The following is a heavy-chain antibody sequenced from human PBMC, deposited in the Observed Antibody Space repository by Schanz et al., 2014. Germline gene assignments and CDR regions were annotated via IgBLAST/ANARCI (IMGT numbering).Heavy chain of an antibody. V-gene: IGHV1-46*01. CDR3: ARSNYYDNSDYYNSFDY. Sequence: QVQLVQSGAEVKKPGASVKVSCKASGYTFTSYSMHWVRQAPGQGLEWMGIINPSGGGTSYALRFQDRVTVTRDTSRSTVYMELSSLRSEDTAVYYCARSNYYDNSDYYNSFDYWGQGTLVTVSS. CDR1: GYTFTSYS. CDR2: INPSGGGT. J-gene: IGHJ4*02. D-gene: IGHD3-22*01.